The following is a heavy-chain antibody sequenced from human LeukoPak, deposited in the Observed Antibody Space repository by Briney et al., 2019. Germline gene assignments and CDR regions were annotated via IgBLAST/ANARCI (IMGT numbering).Heavy chain of an antibody. V-gene: IGHV4-38-2*02. J-gene: IGHJ4*02. D-gene: IGHD1-14*01. CDR3: ARGRTLFDY. CDR2: IYHSGST. Sequence: TSETLSLTCTVSGYSISSGYYWGWIRPPPGKGLEWIGSIYHSGSTYYNPSLKSRVTISVDTSKNQFSLKLSSVTAADTAVYYCARGRTLFDYWGQGTLVTVSS. CDR1: GYSISSGYY.